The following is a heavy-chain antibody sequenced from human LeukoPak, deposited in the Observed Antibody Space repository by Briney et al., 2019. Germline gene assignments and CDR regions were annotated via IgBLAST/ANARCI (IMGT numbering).Heavy chain of an antibody. CDR3: ARQRFGDLRRTDF. V-gene: IGHV4-39*01. CDR2: IFYSGRT. CDR1: SGSILGSSHNH. J-gene: IGHJ4*02. Sequence: SETLPLTCSVSSGSILGSSHNHQGWVRQPPGKGLEWIGTIFYSGRTYYNPSLQSRVTISVDTSKNQFSLKLSSVTAADTAVNVCARQRFGDLRRTDFWGQGTLVTVSS. D-gene: IGHD3-10*01.